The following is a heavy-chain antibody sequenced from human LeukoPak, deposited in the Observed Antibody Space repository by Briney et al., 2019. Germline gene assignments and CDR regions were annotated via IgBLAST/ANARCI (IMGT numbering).Heavy chain of an antibody. J-gene: IGHJ4*02. V-gene: IGHV4-59*01. CDR1: GGSISSYY. Sequence: SETLSLTCTVSGGSISSYYWSWIRQPPGKGLEWIGYIYYSGSTNYNPSLKSRVTISVDTSKNQFSLKLGSVTAADTAVYYCARGFGGNPAPDYFAYWGQGTLVTVSS. CDR2: IYYSGST. D-gene: IGHD4-23*01. CDR3: ARGFGGNPAPDYFAY.